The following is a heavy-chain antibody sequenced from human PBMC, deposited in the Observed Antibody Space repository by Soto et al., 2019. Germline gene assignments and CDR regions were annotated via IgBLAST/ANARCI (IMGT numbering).Heavy chain of an antibody. D-gene: IGHD3-10*01. V-gene: IGHV3-30*18. CDR3: AEVKTRYYYGSGDI. J-gene: IGHJ3*02. Sequence: QVQLVESGGGVVQPGRSLRLSCAASGFTFSSYGMHWVRQAPGKGLEWVAVISYDGSNKYYADSVKGRFTISRDNSKNTMYLQMNSMSAEDTAVYYCAEVKTRYYYGSGDIWGQGTMVTVSS. CDR2: ISYDGSNK. CDR1: GFTFSSYG.